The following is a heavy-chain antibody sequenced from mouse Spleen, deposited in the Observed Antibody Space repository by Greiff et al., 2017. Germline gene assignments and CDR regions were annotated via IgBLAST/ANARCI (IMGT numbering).Heavy chain of an antibody. V-gene: IGHV1-52*01. Sequence: QLQQSGAELVRPGSSVKLSCKASGYTFTSYWMHWVKQRPIQGLEWIGNIDPSDSETHYNQKFKDKATLTVDKSSSTAYMQLSSLTSEDSAVYYCARLPSYYYGSSYGYFDVWGAGTTVTVSS. D-gene: IGHD1-1*01. CDR2: IDPSDSET. J-gene: IGHJ1*01. CDR1: GYTFTSYW. CDR3: ARLPSYYYGSSYGYFDV.